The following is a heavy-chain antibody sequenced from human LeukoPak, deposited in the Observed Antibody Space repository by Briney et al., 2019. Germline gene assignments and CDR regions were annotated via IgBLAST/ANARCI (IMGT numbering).Heavy chain of an antibody. V-gene: IGHV1-18*01. CDR1: GYTFTSYG. J-gene: IGHJ4*02. D-gene: IGHD5-12*01. CDR2: ISAYNGNT. CDR3: ARAWLFHRVFDY. Sequence: GASVKVSCKASGYTFTSYGISGVRQAPGQGLEWMGWISAYNGNTNYAQKLQGRVTMTTDTSTSTAYMELRSLTSDDTAVYYCARAWLFHRVFDYWGQGTLVTVSS.